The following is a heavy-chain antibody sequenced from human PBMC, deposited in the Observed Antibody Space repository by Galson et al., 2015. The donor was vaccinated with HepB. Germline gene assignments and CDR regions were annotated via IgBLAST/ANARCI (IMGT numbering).Heavy chain of an antibody. D-gene: IGHD3-3*01. CDR3: ARHCHYDFWGGYYYFDY. J-gene: IGHJ4*02. V-gene: IGHV5-10-1*01. CDR2: IDPSDSYT. CDR1: GYSFTSYW. Sequence: QSGAEVKKPGESLKISCKGSGYSFTSYWISWVRQMPGKGLEWMGRIDPSDSYTNYSPSFQGHVTISADKSISTAYLQWSSLKASDTAMYYCARHCHYDFWGGYYYFDYWGQGTLVTVSS.